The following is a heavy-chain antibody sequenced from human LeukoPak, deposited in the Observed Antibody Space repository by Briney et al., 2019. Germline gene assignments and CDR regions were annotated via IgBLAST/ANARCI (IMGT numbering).Heavy chain of an antibody. J-gene: IGHJ4*02. CDR1: AGSISSYY. V-gene: IGHV4-59*01. CDR2: IYYSGST. Sequence: PSETLSPTCTVAAGSISSYYCSWIRQPPGKGLEWIGYIYYSGSTNYNPSLKSRVTISVDTSKNQFSLKLSSVTAADTAGYYCARVTYGSGSYLFDYWGQGTLVTVSS. CDR3: ARVTYGSGSYLFDY. D-gene: IGHD3-10*01.